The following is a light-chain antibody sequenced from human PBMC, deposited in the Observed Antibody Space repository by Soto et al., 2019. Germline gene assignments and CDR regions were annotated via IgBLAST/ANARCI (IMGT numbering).Light chain of an antibody. V-gene: IGLV1-51*01. Sequence: QSVLTQPPSVSAAPGQKVTISCSGSSSNIGNNYVSWFQQLPGPAPKLLIYDSNTRPSGIPDRFSGSKSGTSATLDITGLQTGDEADYYCATWDRSLTGEVFGGGTKLTVL. CDR1: SSNIGNNY. CDR3: ATWDRSLTGEV. J-gene: IGLJ2*01. CDR2: DSN.